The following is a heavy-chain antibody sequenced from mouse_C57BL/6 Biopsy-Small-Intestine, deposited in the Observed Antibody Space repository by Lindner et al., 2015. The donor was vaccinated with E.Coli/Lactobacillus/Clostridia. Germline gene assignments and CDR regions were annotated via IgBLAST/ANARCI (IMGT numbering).Heavy chain of an antibody. CDR1: GYSFTGYN. CDR3: AIAMDY. V-gene: IGHV1-39*01. CDR2: INPYYGSS. Sequence: VQLQESGPELVKPGASVKISCKTSGYSFTGYNMNWVKQSHGKSLEWIGNINPYYGSSNYNQKFKGKATLTVDKSSSTAYMQLNSLTSEDSAVYYCAIAMDYWGQGTSVTVSS. J-gene: IGHJ4*01.